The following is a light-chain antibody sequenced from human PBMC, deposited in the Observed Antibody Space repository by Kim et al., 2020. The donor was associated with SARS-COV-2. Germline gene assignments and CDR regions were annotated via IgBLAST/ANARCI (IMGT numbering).Light chain of an antibody. J-gene: IGKJ4*01. CDR1: QSISSW. CDR3: QQHNSYPFT. Sequence: SASVGDRVTITCRASQSISSWLAWYQQKPGKATNLLIYHASSLESGVPSRFSGSGSGTEFTLTISSLQPDDSATYYCQQHNSYPFTFGGGTKLEI. CDR2: HAS. V-gene: IGKV1-5*01.